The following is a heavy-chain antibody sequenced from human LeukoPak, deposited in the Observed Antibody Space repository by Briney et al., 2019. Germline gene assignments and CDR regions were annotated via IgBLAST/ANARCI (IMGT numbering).Heavy chain of an antibody. D-gene: IGHD3-10*01. CDR2: ISHDGSDS. V-gene: IGHV3-30*18. J-gene: IGHJ4*02. CDR1: GFTFSSYG. Sequence: GRSLRLSCAASGFTFSSYGMHWVRQAPGKGLEWVAVISHDGSDSHYADSVKGRFTISRDNSKNTVYLQMSSLRPEDAAVYFCAKELYFGSGSYPDYWGQGTLVRVSS. CDR3: AKELYFGSGSYPDY.